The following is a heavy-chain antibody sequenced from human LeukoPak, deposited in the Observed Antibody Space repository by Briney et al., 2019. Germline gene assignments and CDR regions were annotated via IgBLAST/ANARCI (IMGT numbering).Heavy chain of an antibody. CDR1: GYSISSGYY. J-gene: IGHJ3*01. CDR2: IHHSGST. CDR3: ARARSSSWWV. V-gene: IGHV4-38-2*02. D-gene: IGHD6-13*01. Sequence: SSETLSLTCTVSGYSISSGYYWSWIRQPPGKGLEWIGSIHHSGSTYYNPSPKSRVTISVDTSKNQFSLKLSSVTAADTAVYYCARARSSSWWVWGQGTMVTVSS.